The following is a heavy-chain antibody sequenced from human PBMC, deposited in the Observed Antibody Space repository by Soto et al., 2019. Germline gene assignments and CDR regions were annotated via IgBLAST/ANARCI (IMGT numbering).Heavy chain of an antibody. CDR1: GYTFTTYY. CDR2: INPNNGGT. CDR3: ARGRLPKQLWFEPLEH. J-gene: IGHJ4*02. Sequence: ASVKVSCKASGYTFTTYYIHWVRQAPGQGLEWVGWINPNNGGTNSAQKFQGRVNMTRDTSTNTAYMELSSLRSDDTAIYFFARGRLPKQLWFEPLEHWGQGTQGTVSS. V-gene: IGHV1-2*02. D-gene: IGHD3-10*01.